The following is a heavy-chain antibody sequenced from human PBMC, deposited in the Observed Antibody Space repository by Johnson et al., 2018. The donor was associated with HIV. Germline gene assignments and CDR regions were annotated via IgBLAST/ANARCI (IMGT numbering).Heavy chain of an antibody. D-gene: IGHD2-21*01. V-gene: IGHV3-20*04. CDR1: GFTFDDYG. Sequence: VQLVESGGGVVRPGGSLRLSCTAYGFTFDDYGMSWVRQAPGKGLEWVSGIHWNGGSTGYADSVKGRFTISRDNAKNSLYLQMNSLRAEDTAVYYCARVLSWWSGAFDLWGQGTMVTVSS. J-gene: IGHJ3*01. CDR3: ARVLSWWSGAFDL. CDR2: IHWNGGST.